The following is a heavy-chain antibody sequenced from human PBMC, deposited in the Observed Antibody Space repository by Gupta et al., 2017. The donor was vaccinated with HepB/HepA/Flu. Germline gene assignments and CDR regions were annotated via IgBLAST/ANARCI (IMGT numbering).Heavy chain of an antibody. J-gene: IGHJ5*02. CDR3: ATKFCISGVCP. CDR2: INSDGTRT. CDR1: GFTLSRDW. Sequence: EVQLVESGGGLVQPGGSLRLSCAGSGFTLSRDWMHWVRQAPGKGLVWVSRINSDGTRTNDADSVKGRFTISRENAKNTLYLQMKRLRAEDTALYYWATKFCISGVCPWARGTLVEVS. V-gene: IGHV3-74*01. D-gene: IGHD2-8*01.